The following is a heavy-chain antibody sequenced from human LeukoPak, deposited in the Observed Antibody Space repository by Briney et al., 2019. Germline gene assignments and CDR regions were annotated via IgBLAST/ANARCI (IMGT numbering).Heavy chain of an antibody. D-gene: IGHD7-27*01. V-gene: IGHV1-2*02. Sequence: ASVKVSCKASGYTFAGYYMHWVRQAPGQGLEWMGWINPNSGGTNYAQKFQGRVTMTRDTSISPAYMELSRLRSDDTAVYYCAGDERLTGELDYWGQGTLVTVSS. CDR3: AGDERLTGELDY. J-gene: IGHJ4*02. CDR1: GYTFAGYY. CDR2: INPNSGGT.